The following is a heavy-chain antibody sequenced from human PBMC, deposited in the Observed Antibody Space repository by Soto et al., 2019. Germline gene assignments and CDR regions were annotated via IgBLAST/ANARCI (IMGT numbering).Heavy chain of an antibody. J-gene: IGHJ4*02. Sequence: QVQLQESGPGLVKPSQTLSLTCTVSGGSITHGAYYWSWIRQPPGKGLESLGHIYDSGNTYNNPSLKSRLTISVDTSKNHFSPNLNSVTAADTAVDYCASGLSGDKVDQWGQGNLVTVSS. CDR2: IYDSGNT. CDR1: GGSITHGAYY. D-gene: IGHD2-21*01. CDR3: ASGLSGDKVDQ. V-gene: IGHV4-30-4*01.